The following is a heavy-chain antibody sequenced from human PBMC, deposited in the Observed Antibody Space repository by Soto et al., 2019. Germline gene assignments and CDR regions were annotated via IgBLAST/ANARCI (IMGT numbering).Heavy chain of an antibody. V-gene: IGHV3-7*04. CDR1: GFTFSAYW. CDR2: IKEDGSEK. J-gene: IGHJ5*02. Sequence: EVQLVESGGGLVQPGGSLRLSCAASGFTFSAYWMSWVRQAPGKGLQWVANIKEDGSEKYYVDSVKGRFTISRDNAKNSLYLLMNRLRVEDTAVYYCARDPTTVNLGWFDPWGQGTLVTVSS. D-gene: IGHD4-17*01. CDR3: ARDPTTVNLGWFDP.